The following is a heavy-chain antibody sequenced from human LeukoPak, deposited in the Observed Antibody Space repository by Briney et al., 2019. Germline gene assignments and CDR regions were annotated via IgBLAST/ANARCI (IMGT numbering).Heavy chain of an antibody. CDR1: GGTFSNYA. J-gene: IGHJ6*02. V-gene: IGHV1-69*05. CDR2: IIPMFGAV. CDR3: ARDIGYCSGGSCLPNKLYYYYGMDV. D-gene: IGHD2-15*01. Sequence: GASVKVSCKASGGTFSNYAMSWVRQAPGQGLEWLGGIIPMFGAVKYAQKFQGRVTITTDESTTTAYMELISLRSEDTAVYYCARDIGYCSGGSCLPNKLYYYYGMDVWGQGTTVTVSS.